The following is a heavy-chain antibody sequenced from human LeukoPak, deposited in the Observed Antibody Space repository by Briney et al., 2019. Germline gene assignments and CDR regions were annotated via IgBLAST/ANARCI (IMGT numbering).Heavy chain of an antibody. Sequence: GGSLRVSCAASGFTFSSYAMSWVRQAPGKGLEWVSAISGSGGSTYYADSVKGRFTISRDNSKNTLYLQMNSLRAEDTAVYYCAREGSEMATTLTPYFDYWGQGTLVTVSS. CDR1: GFTFSSYA. V-gene: IGHV3-23*01. D-gene: IGHD5-24*01. CDR2: ISGSGGST. J-gene: IGHJ4*02. CDR3: AREGSEMATTLTPYFDY.